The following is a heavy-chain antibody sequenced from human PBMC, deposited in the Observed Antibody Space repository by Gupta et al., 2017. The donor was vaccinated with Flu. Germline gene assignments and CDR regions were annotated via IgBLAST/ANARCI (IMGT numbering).Heavy chain of an antibody. D-gene: IGHD4-23*01. J-gene: IGHJ3*02. CDR3: ARVFQGGYDYGANRRAFDI. CDR1: GFTFRSYE. CDR2: ISSGGYTI. V-gene: IGHV3-48*03. Sequence: EVQLVESGGGLVQPGGTRRLSCAASGFTFRSYEMNWVRQAPGKGLEWVSYISSGGYTIYYADSVKGRFTISRDNAKNSLHLQMDSLRVGDTAVYYCARVFQGGYDYGANRRAFDIWGQGTMVSVSS.